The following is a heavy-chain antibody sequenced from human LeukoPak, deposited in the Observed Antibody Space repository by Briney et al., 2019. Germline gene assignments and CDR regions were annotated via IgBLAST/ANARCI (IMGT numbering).Heavy chain of an antibody. CDR2: IYNNESM. CDR3: ARDIVATNGGAFDI. Sequence: NTSEALSLTCTVSGGSISRYYWNWIRQPPGKGLEWIGYIYNNESMNYNPSLKSRVTISVDTSKNHLSLKLNSVTAADTAVYYCARDIVATNGGAFDIWGQGTMVAVSS. J-gene: IGHJ3*02. D-gene: IGHD5-12*01. CDR1: GGSISRYY. V-gene: IGHV4-59*01.